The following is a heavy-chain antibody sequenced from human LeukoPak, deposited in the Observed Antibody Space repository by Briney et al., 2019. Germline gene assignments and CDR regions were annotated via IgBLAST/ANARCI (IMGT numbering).Heavy chain of an antibody. CDR2: IDLDGNNT. Sequence: GGSLRLSCAASGFSFDRYWMHWLRQAPGKGLAWISRIDLDGNNTDYADSVEGRFIVSRDNAENTLYLQLSDLRPDDTAVYYCARDHTPASLTSGLDWGQGTLITVSS. J-gene: IGHJ4*02. CDR3: ARDHTPASLTSGLD. CDR1: GFSFDRYW. D-gene: IGHD4/OR15-4a*01. V-gene: IGHV3-74*01.